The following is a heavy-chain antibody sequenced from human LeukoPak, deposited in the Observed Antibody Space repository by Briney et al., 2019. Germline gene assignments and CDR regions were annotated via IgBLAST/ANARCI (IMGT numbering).Heavy chain of an antibody. V-gene: IGHV3-21*01. D-gene: IGHD3-22*01. CDR1: GFTFSSYS. J-gene: IGHJ3*02. CDR2: ISSSSSYI. Sequence: PGGSLRLSCAASGFTFSSYSMNWVRQAPGKGLEWVSSISSSSSYIYYADSVKGRFTISRDNAKNSLYLQMNSLRAEDTAVYYCARDSITMIVPDAFGIWGQGTMVTVSS. CDR3: ARDSITMIVPDAFGI.